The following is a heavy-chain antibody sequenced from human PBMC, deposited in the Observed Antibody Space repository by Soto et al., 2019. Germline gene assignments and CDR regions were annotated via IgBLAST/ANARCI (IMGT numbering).Heavy chain of an antibody. V-gene: IGHV4-30-2*01. CDR3: ARQWPKGYYYYGMDV. CDR1: GGSISSGGYS. Sequence: PSETLSLTCAVSGGSISSGGYSWSWIRQPPGKGLEWIEYMYHSGSTYYNPSLKSRVTISIDRSKNQFSLKLGSVTAADTAVYYCARQWPKGYYYYGMDVWGQGTXLTVSS. CDR2: MYHSGST. D-gene: IGHD6-19*01. J-gene: IGHJ6*02.